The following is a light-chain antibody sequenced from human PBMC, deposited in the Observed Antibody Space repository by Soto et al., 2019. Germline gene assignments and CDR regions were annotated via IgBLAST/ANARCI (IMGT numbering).Light chain of an antibody. CDR2: ANN. J-gene: IGLJ1*01. CDR1: SSNIGAGYD. Sequence: QSVLTQPPSVSLAPGQRVTISCTGSSSNIGAGYDVHWYQQLPGTAPKLLIYANNIRPSGVPGRFSGSKSGTSASLAITGLQAEDEADYYCQSYDSSLSGYVFGTGTKVTVL. CDR3: QSYDSSLSGYV. V-gene: IGLV1-40*01.